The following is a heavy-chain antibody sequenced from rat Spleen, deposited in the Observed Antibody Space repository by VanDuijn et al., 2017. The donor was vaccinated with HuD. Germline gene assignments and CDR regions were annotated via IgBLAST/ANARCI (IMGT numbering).Heavy chain of an antibody. CDR2: ISTAGGNT. CDR1: GFTFSDYA. CDR3: ARQWDY. V-gene: IGHV5S23*01. Sequence: EVQLVESGGGLVQPGRSLKFSCAASGFTFSDYAMAWVRQAPKKGLEWVAYISTAGGNTYYRDSVRGRFTISRDDGESTLYLQMNSLRSEDTATYYCARQWDYWGQGVMVTVSS. J-gene: IGHJ2*01.